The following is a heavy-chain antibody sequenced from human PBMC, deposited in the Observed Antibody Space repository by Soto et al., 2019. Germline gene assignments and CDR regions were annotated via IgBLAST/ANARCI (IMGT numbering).Heavy chain of an antibody. J-gene: IGHJ6*02. CDR3: ARVLTGTVRGYYYYGMDV. V-gene: IGHV1-18*01. CDR1: GYTFTSYG. CDR2: ISAYNGNT. Sequence: GASVKVSCKASGYTFTSYGISWVRQAPGQGLEWMGWISAYNGNTNYAQKLQGRVTMTTDTSTSTAYMELRSLRSDDTAVYYCARVLTGTVRGYYYYGMDVWGQGTTVTVSS. D-gene: IGHD1-7*01.